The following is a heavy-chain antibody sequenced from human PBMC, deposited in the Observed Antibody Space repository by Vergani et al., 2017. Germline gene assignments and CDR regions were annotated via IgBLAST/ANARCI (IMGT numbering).Heavy chain of an antibody. CDR1: GFPFSSYS. D-gene: IGHD3-10*01. Sequence: EVQLVESGGGLVKPGGSLRLSCAASGFPFSSYSMNWVRQAPGKGLEWVPSISSSSSYLYYADSVKGRFTIARDNAKNSLYLQMNSLRAEDTAVYYCARSITMVRGVTAAWGQGTLVTVSS. J-gene: IGHJ5*02. CDR2: ISSSSSYL. CDR3: ARSITMVRGVTAA. V-gene: IGHV3-21*01.